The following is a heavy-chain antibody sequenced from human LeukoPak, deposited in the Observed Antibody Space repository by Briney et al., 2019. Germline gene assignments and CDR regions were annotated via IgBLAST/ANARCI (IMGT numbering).Heavy chain of an antibody. CDR2: TYYRSNKLYS. J-gene: IGHJ4*02. CDR3: ARGQTYSGRIFDY. Sequence: PSQTLSLSCAISGDSVSSSTAAWNWVRQSPSRGLEWLGRTYYRSNKLYSDFAEYVKSRITIDPDTSKNQFSLQLNSVTPDDTAVYFCARGQTYSGRIFDYWGQGILVTVSS. D-gene: IGHD1-26*01. CDR1: GDSVSSSTAA. V-gene: IGHV6-1*01.